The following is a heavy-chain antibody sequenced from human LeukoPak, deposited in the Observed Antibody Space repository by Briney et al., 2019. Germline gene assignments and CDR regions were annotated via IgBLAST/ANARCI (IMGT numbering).Heavy chain of an antibody. D-gene: IGHD3-22*01. J-gene: IGHJ4*02. Sequence: PGGSLRLSCTASGFSFGDYVMSWVRQAPGMGLEWVGLIRTKAYGGTTEYAASVKGRFTISRDDSITIAYLQMNSLKTEDTAMYYCTRVGDGSGFFNYWGQGALVTVSS. CDR1: GFSFGDYV. CDR2: IRTKAYGGTT. V-gene: IGHV3-49*04. CDR3: TRVGDGSGFFNY.